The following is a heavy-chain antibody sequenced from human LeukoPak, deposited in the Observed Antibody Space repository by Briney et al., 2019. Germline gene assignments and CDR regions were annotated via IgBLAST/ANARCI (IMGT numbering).Heavy chain of an antibody. D-gene: IGHD3-3*01. CDR1: GYTFTGYY. CDR3: ARADDFWSGYHNWFDP. J-gene: IGHJ5*02. CDR2: INPNSGGT. Sequence: ASVKVSCKASGYTFTGYYMHWVRQAPGQGLEWMGRINPNSGGTNYAQKFQGRVTMTRDTSISTAYMELSRLGSDDTAVYYCARADDFWSGYHNWFDPWGQGTLVTVSS. V-gene: IGHV1-2*06.